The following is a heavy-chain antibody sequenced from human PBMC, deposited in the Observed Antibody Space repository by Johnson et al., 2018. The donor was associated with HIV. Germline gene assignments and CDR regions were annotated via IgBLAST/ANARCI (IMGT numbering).Heavy chain of an antibody. Sequence: MQLVESGGGLVKPGGSLRLSCAASGFTFSDCYMSWIRQAPGKGLEWVANINQYGNEKYFVDSVKGRFTISRENSKNTLYLQMGSLRVEDMAVYYCARLRGAFDIWGQGTMVTVSS. J-gene: IGHJ3*02. D-gene: IGHD3-10*01. CDR1: GFTFSDCY. CDR2: INQYGNEK. V-gene: IGHV3-7*01. CDR3: ARLRGAFDI.